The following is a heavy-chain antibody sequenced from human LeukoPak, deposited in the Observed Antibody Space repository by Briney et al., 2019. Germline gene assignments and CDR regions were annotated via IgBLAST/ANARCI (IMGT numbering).Heavy chain of an antibody. CDR2: INSDGSST. CDR3: ARGRRDPIYYYYGMDV. CDR1: GFTFSSYW. V-gene: IGHV3-74*01. Sequence: GGSLRLSCAASGFTFSSYWMHWVRQAPGKGLVWVSRINSDGSSTSYADSVKGRFTISRDNSKNTLYLQMNSLRAEDTAVYYCARGRRDPIYYYYGMDVWGQGTTVTVSS. J-gene: IGHJ6*02.